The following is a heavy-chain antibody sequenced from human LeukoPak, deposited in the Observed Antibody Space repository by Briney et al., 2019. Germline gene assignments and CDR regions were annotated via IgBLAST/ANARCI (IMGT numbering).Heavy chain of an antibody. V-gene: IGHV1-18*01. J-gene: IGHJ4*02. CDR2: ISAYNGNT. CDR1: GYTFTSYG. CDR3: ASDDYGDLSFDY. Sequence: ASVKVSCKASGYTFTSYGISWVRQASGQGLEWMGWISAYNGNTNYAQKLQGRVTMTTDTSTSTAYMELRSLRSDDTAVYYCASDDYGDLSFDYWGQGTLVTVSS. D-gene: IGHD4-17*01.